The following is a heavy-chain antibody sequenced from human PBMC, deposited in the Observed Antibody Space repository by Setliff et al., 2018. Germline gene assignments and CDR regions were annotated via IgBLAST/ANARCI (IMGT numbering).Heavy chain of an antibody. CDR1: GYSISSGYY. V-gene: IGHV4-38-2*02. CDR3: ARSTYGGAAAAYYFDY. CDR2: IYHSGTT. Sequence: KPSETLSLTCTVSGYSISSGYYWGWIRQPPGKGLEWIGTIYHSGTTDYNPSLKSRVTISVDTSKNQFSLKLSSVTAADTAVYYCARSTYGGAAAAYYFDYWGQGTLVTVSS. J-gene: IGHJ4*02. D-gene: IGHD6-13*01.